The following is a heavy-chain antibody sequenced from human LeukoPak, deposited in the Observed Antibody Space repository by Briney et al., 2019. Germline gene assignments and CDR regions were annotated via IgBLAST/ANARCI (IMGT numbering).Heavy chain of an antibody. CDR2: ISGSGGST. CDR1: GFTFSSYA. V-gene: IGHV3-23*01. Sequence: GGSLRLSCAASGFTFSSYAMSWVRQAPGKGLEWVSAISGSGGSTYYADSVKGRFTISRDNSKNTLYLQMNSLRAEDTAVYYCAKYPAYYYDSSGYYYWGQGTLVTVSS. CDR3: AKYPAYYYDSSGYYY. J-gene: IGHJ4*02. D-gene: IGHD3-22*01.